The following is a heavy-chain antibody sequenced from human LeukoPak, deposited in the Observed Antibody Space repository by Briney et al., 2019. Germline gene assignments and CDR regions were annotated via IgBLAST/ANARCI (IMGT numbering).Heavy chain of an antibody. CDR2: ISGDGGGT. V-gene: IGHV3-43*02. Sequence: GGSLRLSCTASGFNFEEYAMQWVRQSEGKSLEWVSLISGDGGGTYYADSVKGRFTISRDNAKNMLYLQMNSLRAEDTAVYYCAREGSSGWYAGYWGQGTLVTVSS. CDR3: AREGSSGWYAGY. J-gene: IGHJ4*02. CDR1: GFNFEEYA. D-gene: IGHD6-19*01.